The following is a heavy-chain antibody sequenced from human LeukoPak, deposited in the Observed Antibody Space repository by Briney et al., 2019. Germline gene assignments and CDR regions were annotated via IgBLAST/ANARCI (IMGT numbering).Heavy chain of an antibody. V-gene: IGHV3-7*01. Sequence: GGSLRLSCAASGFTFSSYWMSWVRQAPGKGLEWVANIKQDGSEKYYVDSVKGRFTISRDNAKNSLYLQMNSLRAEDTAVYYCARGRDIAVAVGFYYFDYWGQGTLVTVSS. CDR1: GFTFSSYW. J-gene: IGHJ4*02. CDR3: ARGRDIAVAVGFYYFDY. D-gene: IGHD6-19*01. CDR2: IKQDGSEK.